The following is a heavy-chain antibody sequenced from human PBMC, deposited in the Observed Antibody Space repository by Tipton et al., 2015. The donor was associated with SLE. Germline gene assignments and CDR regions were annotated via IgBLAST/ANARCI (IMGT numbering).Heavy chain of an antibody. CDR1: GGSISSHY. D-gene: IGHD3-22*01. CDR2: IYYSGST. Sequence: TLSLTCTVSGGSISSHYWSWIRQPPGKGLEWFGYIYYSGSTNYNPSLKSRVTISVDTSKNQFSLKLNSVTAADTAVYYCASRRHYYDSSGYYWGAFDIWGQGTMVTVSS. V-gene: IGHV4-59*11. J-gene: IGHJ3*02. CDR3: ASRRHYYDSSGYYWGAFDI.